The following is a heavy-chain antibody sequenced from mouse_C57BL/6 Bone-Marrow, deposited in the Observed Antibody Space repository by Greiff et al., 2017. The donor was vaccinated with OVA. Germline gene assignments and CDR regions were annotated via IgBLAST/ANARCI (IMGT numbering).Heavy chain of an antibody. CDR3: ARRRYGNYGDYFDY. D-gene: IGHD2-10*02. Sequence: QVQLQQPGAELVKPGASVKLSCKASGYTFTSYWMHWVKQRPGQGLEWIGMIHPNSGSTNYNEKFKSKATLTVDKSSSTAYMQLSSLTSEDSAVYYCARRRYGNYGDYFDYWGQGTTLTVSS. V-gene: IGHV1-64*01. CDR1: GYTFTSYW. CDR2: IHPNSGST. J-gene: IGHJ2*01.